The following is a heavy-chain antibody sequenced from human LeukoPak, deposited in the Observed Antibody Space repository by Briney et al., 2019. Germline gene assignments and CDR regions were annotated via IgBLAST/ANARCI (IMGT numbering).Heavy chain of an antibody. CDR2: IIPIFGTA. D-gene: IGHD6-19*01. CDR1: VDTFSSYA. CDR3: ARYLGSGWYHWFDP. J-gene: IGHJ5*02. Sequence: ATVKVSCEASVDTFSSYALSCVRQAPGQGLEWMGGIIPIFGTANYTQTFQGRVTITADKSTSTAYMELSSLRSEDTAVYYCARYLGSGWYHWFDPWGKGTLVTVSS. V-gene: IGHV1-69*06.